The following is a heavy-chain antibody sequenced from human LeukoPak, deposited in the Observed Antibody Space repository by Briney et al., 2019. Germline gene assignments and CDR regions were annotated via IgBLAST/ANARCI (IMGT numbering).Heavy chain of an antibody. CDR3: ARAPRMVRGVKGDWFDP. J-gene: IGHJ5*02. Sequence: SETLAPTCAVYGGSFSGYYWSWIRQPPGKGLEWIGEINHSGSTNYNPSLKSRVTISVDTSKNQFSLKLSSVTAADTAVYYCARAPRMVRGVKGDWFDPWGQGTLVTVSS. CDR1: GGSFSGYY. CDR2: INHSGST. D-gene: IGHD3-10*01. V-gene: IGHV4-34*01.